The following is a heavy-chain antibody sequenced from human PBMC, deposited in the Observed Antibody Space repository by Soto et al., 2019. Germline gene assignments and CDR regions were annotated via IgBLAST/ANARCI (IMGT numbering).Heavy chain of an antibody. Sequence: SETLSLTCAVSGYSISSSNWWGWIRQPPGKGLEWIGYIYYSGSTYYNPSLKSRVNISVDTSKNQFSLKLSSVTAADTAVYYCARDYGGNSDYWGQGTLVTVSS. J-gene: IGHJ4*02. CDR2: IYYSGST. D-gene: IGHD4-17*01. CDR3: ARDYGGNSDY. V-gene: IGHV4-28*03. CDR1: GYSISSSNW.